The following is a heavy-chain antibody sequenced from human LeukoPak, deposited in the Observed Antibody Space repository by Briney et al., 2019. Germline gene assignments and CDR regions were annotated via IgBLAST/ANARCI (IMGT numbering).Heavy chain of an antibody. Sequence: GGSLRLSCAASGFTFSSYAMSWVRQAPGKGLQWVSAISGSGGSTYYADSVNGRFTITRDNSKNTLYLQMNSLRAEDTAVYYCEKEGGTYGDYVSMPYDYWGQGTLVTVSS. D-gene: IGHD4-17*01. V-gene: IGHV3-23*01. CDR2: ISGSGGST. J-gene: IGHJ4*02. CDR1: GFTFSSYA. CDR3: EKEGGTYGDYVSMPYDY.